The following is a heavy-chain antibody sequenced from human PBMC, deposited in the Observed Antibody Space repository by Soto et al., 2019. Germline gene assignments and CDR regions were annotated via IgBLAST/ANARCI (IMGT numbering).Heavy chain of an antibody. CDR3: TSRPTKTGTTVLAPGKTDY. V-gene: IGHV3-73*01. D-gene: IGHD1-7*01. Sequence: GGSLRLSCAASGFTFSGSAMHWVRQASGKGLEWVGRIRSKANSYATAYAASVKGRFTISRDDSKNTAYLQMNSLKTEDTAVYYCTSRPTKTGTTVLAPGKTDYWGQGTLVTVSS. CDR2: IRSKANSYAT. CDR1: GFTFSGSA. J-gene: IGHJ4*02.